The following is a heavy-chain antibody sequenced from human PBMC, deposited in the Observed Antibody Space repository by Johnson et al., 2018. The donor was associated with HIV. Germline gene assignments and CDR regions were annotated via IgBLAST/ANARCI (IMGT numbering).Heavy chain of an antibody. D-gene: IGHD3-22*01. CDR3: ARGDYHDSSGYFSDVFDI. J-gene: IGHJ3*02. CDR2: IYSGGST. V-gene: IGHV3-53*01. Sequence: VQLVESGGGLVQPGGSLRLSCAASGFTVSSNYMSWVRQAPGKGLEWVSVIYSGGSTYYADSVKGRFTISRDNSKNTLYLQMNSLRAEDTAVYYCARGDYHDSSGYFSDVFDIWGQGTMVTVSS. CDR1: GFTVSSNY.